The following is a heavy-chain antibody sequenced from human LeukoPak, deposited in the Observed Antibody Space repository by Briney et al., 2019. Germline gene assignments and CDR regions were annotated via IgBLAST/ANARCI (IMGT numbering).Heavy chain of an antibody. Sequence: GGSLRLSCAASGFTFSLHPIHWVRQAPGRGLEWVAAILYDGSTKYYADSVKGRFTISRDDSKNTLYLLMNSLRAEDTALYYCARQDTGTLDYWGQGTLVTVSS. CDR3: ARQDTGTLDY. J-gene: IGHJ4*02. CDR2: ILYDGSTK. CDR1: GFTFSLHP. D-gene: IGHD1-26*01. V-gene: IGHV3-30-3*01.